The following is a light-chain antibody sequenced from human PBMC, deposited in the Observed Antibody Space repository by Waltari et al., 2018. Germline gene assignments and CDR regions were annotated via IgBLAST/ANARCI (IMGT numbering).Light chain of an antibody. CDR2: KAS. CDR1: HSVSNW. Sequence: DIQMTQSPSTLSASVGARVTITCRASHSVSNWLAWYQQKAGKAPELLIFKASNLKRGVPSRFGGSGFGTEFTLTISSLQPDDFATYFCQHYDGPSWTFGQGTKVEI. J-gene: IGKJ1*01. V-gene: IGKV1-5*03. CDR3: QHYDGPSWT.